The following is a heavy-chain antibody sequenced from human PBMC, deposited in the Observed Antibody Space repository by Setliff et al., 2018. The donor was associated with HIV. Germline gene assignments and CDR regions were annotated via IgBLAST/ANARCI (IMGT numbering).Heavy chain of an antibody. V-gene: IGHV4-4*07. Sequence: KASETLSLTCTVSGASISSYYWSWIRQPAGKGLEWIGRIYPSGSTNYNPSLKSRVTMSVDTSKNQFSLNLSSVTAADTAVYYCARDVGVTYYYYMDVWGKGTTVTVSS. J-gene: IGHJ6*03. CDR3: ARDVGVTYYYYMDV. D-gene: IGHD2-21*02. CDR1: GASISSYY. CDR2: IYPSGST.